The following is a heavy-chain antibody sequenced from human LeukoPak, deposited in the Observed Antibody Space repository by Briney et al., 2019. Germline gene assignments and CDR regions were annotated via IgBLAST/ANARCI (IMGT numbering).Heavy chain of an antibody. CDR1: GFSFTTYW. CDR2: IDPSDSYT. V-gene: IGHV5-10-1*01. J-gene: IGHJ4*02. Sequence: GESLKISCKGSGFSFTTYWISWVRQMPGKGLEWMGRIDPSDSYTNYSPSFQGHVTISADKSFSTAYLQWTSLKASDTAMYYCARHAKAYGSSCDYWGQGTLVTVSS. D-gene: IGHD6-13*01. CDR3: ARHAKAYGSSCDY.